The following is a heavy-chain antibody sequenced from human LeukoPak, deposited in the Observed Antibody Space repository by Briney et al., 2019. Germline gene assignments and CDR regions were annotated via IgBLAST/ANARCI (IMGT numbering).Heavy chain of an antibody. J-gene: IGHJ4*02. CDR2: INPSGGST. CDR1: GYTFTSYY. D-gene: IGHD3-22*01. V-gene: IGHV1-46*01. CDR3: ARDWYPAYYYDSSGYYYLLDY. Sequence: VASVKVSCKASGYTFTSYYMHWVRQAPGQGLEWMGIINPSGGSTSYAQKFQGRVTMTRDMSTSTVYMELSSLRSEDTAVYYCARDWYPAYYYDSSGYYYLLDYWGQGTLVTVSS.